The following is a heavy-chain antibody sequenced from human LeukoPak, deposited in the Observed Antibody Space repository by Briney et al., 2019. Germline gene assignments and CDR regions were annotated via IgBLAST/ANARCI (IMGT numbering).Heavy chain of an antibody. V-gene: IGHV3-23*01. D-gene: IGHD3-22*01. Sequence: GGSLRLSCAASGFTFSSYAMSWVRQAPGKGLEWVSAISTGGDSTYYADSVKGRFTISRDNSKNTLYLQMNSLRAEDTAVCYCARDGYYYDSSGYYIATSFDIWGQGTMVTVSS. CDR3: ARDGYYYDSSGYYIATSFDI. CDR1: GFTFSSYA. J-gene: IGHJ3*02. CDR2: ISTGGDST.